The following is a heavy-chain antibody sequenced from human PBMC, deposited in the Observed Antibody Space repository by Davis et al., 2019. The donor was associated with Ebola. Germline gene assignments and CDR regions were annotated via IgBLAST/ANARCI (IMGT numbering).Heavy chain of an antibody. CDR1: GGSFSGYY. CDR2: INHSGST. J-gene: IGHJ2*01. D-gene: IGHD3-22*01. Sequence: MPSETLSLTCAVYGGSFSGYYWSWIRQPPGKGLEWIGEINHSGSTNYNPSLKSRVTISVDTSKNQFSLKLSSVTAADTAVYYCATTKYYYDSSGYPYWYFDLWGRGTLVTVSS. V-gene: IGHV4-34*01. CDR3: ATTKYYYDSSGYPYWYFDL.